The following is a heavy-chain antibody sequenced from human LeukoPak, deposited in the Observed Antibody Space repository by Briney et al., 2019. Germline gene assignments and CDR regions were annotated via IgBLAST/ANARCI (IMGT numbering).Heavy chain of an antibody. V-gene: IGHV4-4*07. D-gene: IGHD3-16*02. CDR3: ARDNYDYVWGSYRPTHYYYYMDV. J-gene: IGHJ6*03. CDR1: GGSISSYY. Sequence: SETLSLTCTVSGGSISSYYWSWIRQPAGKGLEWIGRIYTSGSTNYNPSLKSRVTMSVDTSKNQFSLKLSSVTAADTAVYYCARDNYDYVWGSYRPTHYYYYMDVWGKGTTVTISS. CDR2: IYTSGST.